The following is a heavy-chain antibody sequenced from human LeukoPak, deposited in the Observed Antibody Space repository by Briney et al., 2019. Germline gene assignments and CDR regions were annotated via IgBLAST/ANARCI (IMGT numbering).Heavy chain of an antibody. V-gene: IGHV3-64D*06. CDR2: ISSNGGST. J-gene: IGHJ6*02. Sequence: GGSLRLSCSASGFTFSSYAMHWARRAPGKGLEYVSAISSNGGSTYYADSVKGRFTISRDNSKNTLYLQMSSLSAEDTAVYYCVKATYYYGSGSYEIYYYGMDVWGRGTTVTVSS. CDR1: GFTFSSYA. CDR3: VKATYYYGSGSYEIYYYGMDV. D-gene: IGHD3-10*01.